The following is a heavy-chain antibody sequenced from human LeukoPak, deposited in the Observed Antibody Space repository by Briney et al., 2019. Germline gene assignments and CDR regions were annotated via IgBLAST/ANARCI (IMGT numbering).Heavy chain of an antibody. CDR3: ARLREVDYFDY. CDR1: GFTFSSYG. CDR2: IWYDGSNK. D-gene: IGHD1-26*01. V-gene: IGHV3-33*01. Sequence: GGSLRLSYAASGFTFSSYGMHWVRQAPGKGLEWVAVIWYDGSNKYYADSVKGRFTISRDNSKNTLYLQMNSLRAEDTAVYYCARLREVDYFDYWGQGTLVTVSS. J-gene: IGHJ4*02.